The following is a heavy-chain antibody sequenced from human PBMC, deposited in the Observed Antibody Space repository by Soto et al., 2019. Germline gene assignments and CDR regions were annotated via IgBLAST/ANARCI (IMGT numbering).Heavy chain of an antibody. V-gene: IGHV1-69*13. Sequence: ASVKVSCKASGGTFSNYAITWVRQAPGQGLEWMGGIIPLIGAANYAQKFQGRVTITADESTSTAYMELSSLRSEDTAVYYCARDHGGSCYGNWGQGTLVTVSS. CDR3: ARDHGGSCYGN. D-gene: IGHD2-15*01. CDR2: IIPLIGAA. CDR1: GGTFSNYA. J-gene: IGHJ4*02.